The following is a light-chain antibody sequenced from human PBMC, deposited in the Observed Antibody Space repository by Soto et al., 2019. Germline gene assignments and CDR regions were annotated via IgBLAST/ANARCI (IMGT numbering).Light chain of an antibody. J-gene: IGLJ3*02. CDR3: SSHGGSRV. CDR1: SSDVGAYNY. CDR2: EVT. V-gene: IGLV2-8*01. Sequence: QSALTQPPSASGSPGQSVTISCTGTSSDVGAYNYVSWYQQHPGEAPKLMIYEVTKRPSGVPDRFSGSKSGNTASLTVSGLQAEDEADYYCSSHGGSRVFGGGTKLTVL.